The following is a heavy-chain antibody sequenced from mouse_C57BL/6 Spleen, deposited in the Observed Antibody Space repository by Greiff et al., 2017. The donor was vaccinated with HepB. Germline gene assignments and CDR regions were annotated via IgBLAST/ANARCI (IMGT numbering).Heavy chain of an antibody. Sequence: QVQLQHPGAELLKPGASVKVSCQASGSTFTSYWMPWVKQRPGQDLEWIGRIHPSDSDTNYNQKFKGKATLTVDKSSSTTYMLLSSLTSEDAAVDYCAIEVITTVPYYFAYWGQGTTLTVSS. CDR3: AIEVITTVPYYFAY. J-gene: IGHJ2*01. CDR1: GSTFTSYW. CDR2: IHPSDSDT. V-gene: IGHV1-74*01. D-gene: IGHD1-1*01.